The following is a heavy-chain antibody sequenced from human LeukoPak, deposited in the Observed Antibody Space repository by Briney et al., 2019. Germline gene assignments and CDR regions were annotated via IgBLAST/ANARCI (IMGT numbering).Heavy chain of an antibody. CDR2: INPNSGGT. J-gene: IGHJ5*02. D-gene: IGHD5-12*01. Sequence: ASVKVSCKASGYTFTGYYMHWVPQAPGQGLEWMGWINPNSGGTNYAQKFQGRVTMTRDTSISTAYMALSRLRSDDTAVYYCARESPGRWLRSMGELDPWGQGTLVTVSS. CDR3: ARESPGRWLRSMGELDP. CDR1: GYTFTGYY. V-gene: IGHV1-2*02.